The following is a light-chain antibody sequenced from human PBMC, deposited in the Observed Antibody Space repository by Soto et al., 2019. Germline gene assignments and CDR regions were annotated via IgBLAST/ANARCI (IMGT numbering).Light chain of an antibody. CDR2: SAS. CDR3: QQYGSSRNT. Sequence: ENVLTQSPGTLSLSPGERATLSCRASQSVTSSYLAWYQQNPGQAPRLLIYSASSRATGVPDRFSGSGSATDFTLTISRVEPEDFAVYYCQQYGSSRNTFGQGTKLEIK. J-gene: IGKJ2*01. CDR1: QSVTSSY. V-gene: IGKV3-20*01.